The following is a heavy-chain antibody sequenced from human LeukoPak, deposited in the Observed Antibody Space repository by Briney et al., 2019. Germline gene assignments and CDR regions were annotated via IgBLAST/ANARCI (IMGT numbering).Heavy chain of an antibody. Sequence: ASVKVSCKASGGTFSSYAISWVRQAPGQGLEWMGRIIPIFGIANYAQKFQGRVTITADKSTSTAYMELSSLRSEDTAVYYCARDQNDCSGGRCYSYYGMDVWGQGTTVTVSS. J-gene: IGHJ6*02. CDR2: IIPIFGIA. CDR3: ARDQNDCSGGRCYSYYGMDV. V-gene: IGHV1-69*04. D-gene: IGHD2-15*01. CDR1: GGTFSSYA.